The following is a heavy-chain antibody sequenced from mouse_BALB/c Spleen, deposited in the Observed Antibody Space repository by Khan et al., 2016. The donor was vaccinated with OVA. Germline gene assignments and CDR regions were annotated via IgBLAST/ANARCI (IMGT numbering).Heavy chain of an antibody. CDR1: GYTFTNYW. CDR3: VRNAYFGNYFDY. CDR2: IYPGDGRT. Sequence: QVQLKESGTELVKPGASVKLSCKASGYTFTNYWVHWVKQRPGQGLEWIGEIYPGDGRTNNNEKFKSEATLTVDKSSNTAYMQLNSLTSEDSAVYYCVRNAYFGNYFDYWGQGTILTVSS. J-gene: IGHJ2*01. V-gene: IGHV1S81*02. D-gene: IGHD2-10*01.